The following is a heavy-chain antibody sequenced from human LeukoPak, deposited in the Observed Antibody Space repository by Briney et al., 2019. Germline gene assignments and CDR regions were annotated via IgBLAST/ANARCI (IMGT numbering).Heavy chain of an antibody. CDR3: ARAARTGHY. CDR1: GGSFSGYY. J-gene: IGHJ4*02. CDR2: INHSGST. V-gene: IGHV4-34*01. Sequence: ASETLSLTCAVYGGSFSGYYWSWIRQPPGKGLEWIGEINHSGSTNYNPSLKSRVTISVDTSKNQFSLELSSVTAADTAVYYCARAARTGHYWGQGTLVTVSS. D-gene: IGHD3/OR15-3a*01.